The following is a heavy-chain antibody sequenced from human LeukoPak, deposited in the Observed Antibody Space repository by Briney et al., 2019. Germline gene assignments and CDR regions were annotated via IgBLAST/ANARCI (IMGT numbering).Heavy chain of an antibody. D-gene: IGHD3-16*01. CDR1: GFTFSSYG. J-gene: IGHJ4*02. CDR2: ISSDGSDI. Sequence: SGGSLRLSCAASGFTFSSYGMHWVRQAPGKGLEWVAHISSDGSDIYYADSVKGRFTNSRDNSMNTLYLQMNSLRDEDTAVYYCAKGLRGDLPTASDYWGQGTLVTVSS. CDR3: AKGLRGDLPTASDY. V-gene: IGHV3-30*18.